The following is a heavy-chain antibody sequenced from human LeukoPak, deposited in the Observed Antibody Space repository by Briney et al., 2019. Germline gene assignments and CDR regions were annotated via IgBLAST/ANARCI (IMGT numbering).Heavy chain of an antibody. CDR1: GFTFSIYW. V-gene: IGHV3-7*01. CDR2: IKQDGSEK. J-gene: IGHJ6*03. D-gene: IGHD2-2*01. CDR3: ARERVVPAADYYYYYMDV. Sequence: PGGSLRLSCAASGFTFSIYWMSWVRQAPGKGLEWVANIKQDGSEKYYVDSVKGRFTISRDNAKNSLYLQMNSLRAEDTAVYYCARERVVPAADYYYYYMDVWGKGTTVTVSS.